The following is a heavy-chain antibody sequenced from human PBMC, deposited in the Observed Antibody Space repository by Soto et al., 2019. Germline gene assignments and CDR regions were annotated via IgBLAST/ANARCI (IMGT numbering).Heavy chain of an antibody. CDR2: ISSSSSTI. Sequence: EVQLVESGGGLVQPGGSLRLSCAASGFTFSSYSMNWVRQAPGKGLEWVSYISSSSSTIYYADSVKGRFTISRDNAKNILYLQMSTLRAEDTAVHYCARVGGGITTDYCGQGTLVTVSS. CDR3: ARVGGGITTDY. V-gene: IGHV3-48*01. D-gene: IGHD3-22*01. J-gene: IGHJ4*02. CDR1: GFTFSSYS.